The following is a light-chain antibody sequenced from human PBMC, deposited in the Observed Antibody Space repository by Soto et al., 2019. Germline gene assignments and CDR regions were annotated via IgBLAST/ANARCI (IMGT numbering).Light chain of an antibody. V-gene: IGKV3D-15*01. J-gene: IGKJ4*01. CDR1: QNIDNF. CDR3: QQLNTYPLT. CDR2: DAS. Sequence: EIVLRQSPATLSRSPGERATLSCRASQNIDNFLVWYQQKPGQAPRLLIYDASKRATGIPARFSGSGSGTEFTLTISSLQSEDFAVYYCQQLNTYPLTFGGGTKVDIK.